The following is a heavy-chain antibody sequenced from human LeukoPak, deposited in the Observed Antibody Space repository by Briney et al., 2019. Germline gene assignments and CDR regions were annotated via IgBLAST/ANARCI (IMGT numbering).Heavy chain of an antibody. Sequence: GGSLRLSCAASGFTFSSYGMHWVRQAPGKGLEWVAFIRYDGSNKYYADSVKGRFTISRDNSKNTLYLQMNSLRAEDTAVYYCARELHSSGYPYFDYWGQGTLVTVSS. V-gene: IGHV3-30*02. CDR1: GFTFSSYG. J-gene: IGHJ4*02. D-gene: IGHD3-22*01. CDR3: ARELHSSGYPYFDY. CDR2: IRYDGSNK.